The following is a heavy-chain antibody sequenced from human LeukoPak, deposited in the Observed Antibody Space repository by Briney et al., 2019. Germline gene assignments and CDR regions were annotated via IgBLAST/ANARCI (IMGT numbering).Heavy chain of an antibody. Sequence: ASVKVSCKASGYTFTSYGISWVRQAPGQGLEWMGWISAYNGNTNCAQKLQGRVTMTTDTSTSTAYMELRSLRSDDTAVYYCARSGGYCSGGSCYSEYYFDYWGQGTLVTASS. CDR2: ISAYNGNT. V-gene: IGHV1-18*01. CDR1: GYTFTSYG. CDR3: ARSGGYCSGGSCYSEYYFDY. D-gene: IGHD2-15*01. J-gene: IGHJ4*02.